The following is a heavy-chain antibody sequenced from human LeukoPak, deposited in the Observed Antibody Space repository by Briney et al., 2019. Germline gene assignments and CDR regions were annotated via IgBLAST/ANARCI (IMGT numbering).Heavy chain of an antibody. CDR1: GGSISSYY. V-gene: IGHV4-4*07. CDR3: AGELDYYGSGSYWLFDY. Sequence: SETLSLTCTVSGGSISSYYWSWIRQPPGKGLEWIWRIYTSGSTNYNPSLKSRVTISVDTSKNQFSLKLSSVTAADTAVYYCAGELDYYGSGSYWLFDYWGQGTLVTVSS. D-gene: IGHD3-10*01. J-gene: IGHJ4*02. CDR2: IYTSGST.